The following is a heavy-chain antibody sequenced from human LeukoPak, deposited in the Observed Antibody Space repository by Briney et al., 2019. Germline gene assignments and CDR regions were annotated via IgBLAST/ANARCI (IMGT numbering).Heavy chain of an antibody. V-gene: IGHV4-59*01. Sequence: SETLSLTCTVSGGSISSYYWSWIRQPPGKGLEWIGYTYYSGSTNYNPSLKSRVTISVDTSKNQFSLKLSSVTAADTAVYYCARDGGQRGYSYGYALDFDYWGQGTLVTVSS. J-gene: IGHJ4*02. D-gene: IGHD5-18*01. CDR1: GGSISSYY. CDR2: TYYSGST. CDR3: ARDGGQRGYSYGYALDFDY.